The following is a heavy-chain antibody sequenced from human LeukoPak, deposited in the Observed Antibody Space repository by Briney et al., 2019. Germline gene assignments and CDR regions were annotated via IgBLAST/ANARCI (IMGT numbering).Heavy chain of an antibody. V-gene: IGHV1-8*02. CDR2: MNPNSGNT. Sequence: RASVKVSCKASGYTFTGYYMHWVRQATGQGLEWMGWMNPNSGNTGYAQKFQGRVTMTRNTSISIAYMELSSLRAEDTAVYYCARDSSGSGSYYSLNWYFDLWGRGTLVTVSS. J-gene: IGHJ2*01. CDR1: GYTFTGYY. D-gene: IGHD3-10*01. CDR3: ARDSSGSGSYYSLNWYFDL.